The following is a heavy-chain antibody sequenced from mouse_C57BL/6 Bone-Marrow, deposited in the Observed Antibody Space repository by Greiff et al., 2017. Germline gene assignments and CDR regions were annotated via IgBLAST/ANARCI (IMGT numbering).Heavy chain of an antibody. CDR3: AREDYWYFDV. CDR1: GYTFTSYW. Sequence: QVQLQQPGAELVMPGASVKLSCKASGYTFTSYWMHWVKQRPGQGLEWIGEIDPSDSDTNYNQKLKGKSTLTVDKSSSTAYMQLSSLTSEYSAVYYCAREDYWYFDVWGTGTTVTVAT. CDR2: IDPSDSDT. V-gene: IGHV1-69*01. J-gene: IGHJ1*03.